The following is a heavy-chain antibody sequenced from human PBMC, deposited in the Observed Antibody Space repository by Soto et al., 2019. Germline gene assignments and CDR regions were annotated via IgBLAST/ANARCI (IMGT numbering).Heavy chain of an antibody. CDR2: VYYTGTT. D-gene: IGHD3-22*01. V-gene: IGHV4-59*08. Sequence: PSETLSLTCTVSGGSISSYYWTWIRQPPGKGLEWIGYVYYTGTTRYNPSLKRRVTISVDTSKNRISLKLSSVTAVDTAFYYCARLGGYYQSLDTWGQGTLVTVSS. CDR3: ARLGGYYQSLDT. J-gene: IGHJ5*02. CDR1: GGSISSYY.